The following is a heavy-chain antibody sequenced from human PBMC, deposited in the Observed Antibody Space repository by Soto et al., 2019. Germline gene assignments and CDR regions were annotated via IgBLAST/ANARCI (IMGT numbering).Heavy chain of an antibody. Sequence: SQTLSLTCAISGDSVSSNSAAWNWIRQSPSRGLEWLGRTYYRSKWYNDHAVSVKSRITINPDTSKNQFSLQLNSVTPEDTAVYYCARATIAAAGTNYYYGMDVWGQGTTVTVSS. V-gene: IGHV6-1*01. D-gene: IGHD6-13*01. CDR2: TYYRSKWYN. J-gene: IGHJ6*02. CDR1: GDSVSSNSAA. CDR3: ARATIAAAGTNYYYGMDV.